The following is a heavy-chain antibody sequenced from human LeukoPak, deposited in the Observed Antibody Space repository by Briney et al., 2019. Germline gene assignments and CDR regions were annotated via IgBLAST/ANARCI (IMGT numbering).Heavy chain of an antibody. V-gene: IGHV3-53*01. CDR2: IYSGGST. J-gene: IGHJ3*02. CDR3: ARDKSSPQAFDI. Sequence: GGSLRLSCAASGFTVSSNYMSWVRQAPGKGLEWVSIIYSGGSTYYADSVKGRFTISRDNSKNTLYLQMNSLRAEDTAVYYCARDKSSPQAFDIWGQGTMVTVSS. CDR1: GFTVSSNY.